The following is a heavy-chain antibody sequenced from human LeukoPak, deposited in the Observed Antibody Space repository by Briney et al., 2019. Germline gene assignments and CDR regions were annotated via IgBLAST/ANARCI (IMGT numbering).Heavy chain of an antibody. D-gene: IGHD2-2*01. Sequence: PSETLSLTCAVSGYSINNGYQWAWIRQSPGRGREGIGSIYNMGGAHYNPSLRRRVVISVDTSNNQFSLRLSSVTVADTAVYYCARDPRWLTPDCTSTSCYENYFDPWGRGTLVTVSS. CDR1: GYSINNGYQ. J-gene: IGHJ5*02. CDR2: IYNMGGA. V-gene: IGHV4-38-2*02. CDR3: ARDPRWLTPDCTSTSCYENYFDP.